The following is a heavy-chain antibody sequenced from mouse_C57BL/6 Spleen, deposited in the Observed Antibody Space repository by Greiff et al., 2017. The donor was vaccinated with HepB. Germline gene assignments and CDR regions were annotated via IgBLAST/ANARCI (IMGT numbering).Heavy chain of an antibody. D-gene: IGHD1-1*01. Sequence: VQLQQSGAELVRPGASVTLSCKASGYTFTDYEMHWVKQTPVHGLEWIGAIDPETGGTAYNQKFKGKAILTADKSSSTAYMELRSLTSEDSAVYYCTRKRVSDYYGSQGNYFDYWGQGTTLTVSS. CDR2: IDPETGGT. V-gene: IGHV1-15*01. CDR3: TRKRVSDYYGSQGNYFDY. J-gene: IGHJ2*01. CDR1: GYTFTDYE.